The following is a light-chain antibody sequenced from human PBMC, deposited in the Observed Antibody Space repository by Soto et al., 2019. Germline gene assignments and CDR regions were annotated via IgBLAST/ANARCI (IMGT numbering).Light chain of an antibody. CDR3: SSFTTSDTWV. Sequence: QSVLTQPPSVTGAPGQRVTISCTWNNSNIGTDYGVHWYQQFPGTAPRLLSYGDTNRPSGVPDRFSGSKSGTSASLAIAGLQAEDEADYYCSSFTTSDTWVFGGGTKLTVL. CDR2: GDT. V-gene: IGLV1-40*01. CDR1: NSNIGTDYG. J-gene: IGLJ3*02.